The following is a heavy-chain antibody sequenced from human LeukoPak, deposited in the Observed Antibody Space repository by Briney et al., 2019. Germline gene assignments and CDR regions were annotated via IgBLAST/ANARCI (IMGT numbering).Heavy chain of an antibody. J-gene: IGHJ4*02. D-gene: IGHD3-22*01. CDR1: GGSFSGYY. V-gene: IGHV4-59*10. CDR3: ARTRGMVVVSYYFDY. CDR2: IYTTGST. Sequence: SETLSLTCAVYGGSFSGYYWNWIRQPAGKGLEWIGRIYTTGSTNYNPSLKSRVTMSVDTSKNQFSLKLSSVTAADTAVYYCARTRGMVVVSYYFDYWGQGTLVTVSS.